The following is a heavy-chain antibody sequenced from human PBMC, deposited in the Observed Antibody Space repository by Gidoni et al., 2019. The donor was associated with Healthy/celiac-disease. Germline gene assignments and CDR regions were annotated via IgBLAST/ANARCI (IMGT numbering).Heavy chain of an antibody. CDR1: GFSLSTSGVG. J-gene: IGHJ6*02. V-gene: IGHV2-5*02. CDR3: AHQAWPAAPYYGMDV. Sequence: QITLKESGPTLVKPTRTLTLTCTFSGFSLSTSGVGVGCIRQRPGKALAGLALIYWDDDKRYSPSLKSRLTITKDTSKNQVVLTMTNMDPVDTATYYCAHQAWPAAPYYGMDVWGQGTTVTVSS. CDR2: IYWDDDK. D-gene: IGHD2-2*01.